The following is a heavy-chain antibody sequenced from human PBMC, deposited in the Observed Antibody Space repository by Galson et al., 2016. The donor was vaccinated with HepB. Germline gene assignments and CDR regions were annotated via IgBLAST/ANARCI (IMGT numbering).Heavy chain of an antibody. Sequence: SVKVSCKASGYTFTSFYIHWVRQAPGQGLEWMGSINPNSGGTDYAQEFQGRVSMTRDTSTNAFYMELSSLRSEDTAIYFCARGMGVGVRDCPDYWGQGTLVTVAS. CDR3: ARGMGVGVRDCPDY. D-gene: IGHD3-16*01. CDR1: GYTFTSFY. CDR2: INPNSGGT. J-gene: IGHJ4*02. V-gene: IGHV1-46*03.